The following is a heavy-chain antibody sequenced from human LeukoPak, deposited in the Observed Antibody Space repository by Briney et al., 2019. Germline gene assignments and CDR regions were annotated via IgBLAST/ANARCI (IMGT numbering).Heavy chain of an antibody. CDR3: ARDWELVFGGSGWYLGY. V-gene: IGHV1-18*01. CDR1: GYTFTSYG. CDR2: ISAYNGNT. J-gene: IGHJ4*02. Sequence: ASVKVSCKASGYTFTSYGISWVRQAPGQGLEWMGWISAYNGNTNYAQKLRGRVTMTTDTSTSTAYMELRSLRSDDTAVYYCARDWELVFGGSGWYLGYWGQGTLVTVSS. D-gene: IGHD6-19*01.